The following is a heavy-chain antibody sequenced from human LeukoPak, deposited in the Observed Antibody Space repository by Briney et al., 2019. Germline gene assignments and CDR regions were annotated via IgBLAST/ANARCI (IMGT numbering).Heavy chain of an antibody. D-gene: IGHD1-14*01. Sequence: GSLKLSCAASGFTFSSYGMHWVRPGPGQGLGGVAVISYDGSNKYYADSVKGRFTISRDNSKNTLYLQMNSLRAEDTAVYYCASSTTGGFDYWGQGTLVTVSS. CDR1: GFTFSSYG. CDR2: ISYDGSNK. J-gene: IGHJ4*02. V-gene: IGHV3-30*03. CDR3: ASSTTGGFDY.